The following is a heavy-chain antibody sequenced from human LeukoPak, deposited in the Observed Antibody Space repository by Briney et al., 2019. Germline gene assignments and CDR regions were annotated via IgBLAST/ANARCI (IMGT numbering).Heavy chain of an antibody. Sequence: GGSLRLSCAASGFTVSSDYMSWVRQAPGKGLEWVSVIYSGGSTYYADSVKGRFTISRDNSKNTLYLQMNSLRAEDTAVYYCARVPGYDDYGDFYYFDYWGQGTLVTVSS. CDR2: IYSGGST. CDR3: ARVPGYDDYGDFYYFDY. D-gene: IGHD4-17*01. CDR1: GFTVSSDY. J-gene: IGHJ4*02. V-gene: IGHV3-53*01.